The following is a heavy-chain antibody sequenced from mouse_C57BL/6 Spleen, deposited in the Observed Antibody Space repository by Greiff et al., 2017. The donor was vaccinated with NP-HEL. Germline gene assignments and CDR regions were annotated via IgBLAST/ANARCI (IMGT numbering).Heavy chain of an antibody. V-gene: IGHV1-63*01. Sequence: VKLMESGAELVRPGTSVKMSCKASGYTFTNYWIGWAKQRPGHGLEWIGDIYPGGGYTNYNEKFKGKATLTADKSSSTAYMQFSSLTSEDSAIYYCARWRGDYSWFAYWGQGTLVTVSA. CDR3: ARWRGDYSWFAY. D-gene: IGHD1-1*01. J-gene: IGHJ3*01. CDR2: IYPGGGYT. CDR1: GYTFTNYW.